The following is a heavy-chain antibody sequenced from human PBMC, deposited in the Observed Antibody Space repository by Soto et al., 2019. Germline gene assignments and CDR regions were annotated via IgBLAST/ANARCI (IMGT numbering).Heavy chain of an antibody. CDR3: ARVQCSSTSCYRGDRGMDV. CDR2: IWYDGSSK. Sequence: AGGSLRLSCAASGFTFSSYGMHWVRQAPGKGLEWVAVIWYDGSSKYYADSVKGRFTISRDNSKNTLYLQMNSLRAEDTAVYYCARVQCSSTSCYRGDRGMDVWGQGTTVTVSS. J-gene: IGHJ6*02. D-gene: IGHD2-2*02. CDR1: GFTFSSYG. V-gene: IGHV3-33*01.